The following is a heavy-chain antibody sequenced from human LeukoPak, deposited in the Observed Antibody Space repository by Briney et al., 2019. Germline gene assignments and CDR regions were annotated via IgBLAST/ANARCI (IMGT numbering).Heavy chain of an antibody. D-gene: IGHD1-26*01. CDR2: IYITGST. J-gene: IGHJ3*01. CDR3: ARVRIGETSYDASDV. Sequence: NPSETLSLTCTVSGGSISSYYWTWIRQPPGKGLEWIGDIYITGSTNYNPYLKGRVTMSVDTSKNQFSPRLSSVTAADTAVYYCARVRIGETSYDASDVWGLGTMVTVSS. CDR1: GGSISSYY. V-gene: IGHV4-59*13.